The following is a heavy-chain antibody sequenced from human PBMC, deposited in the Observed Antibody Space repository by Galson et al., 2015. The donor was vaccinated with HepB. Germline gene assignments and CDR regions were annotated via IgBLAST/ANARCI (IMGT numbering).Heavy chain of an antibody. V-gene: IGHV1-18*01. CDR3: ARDTYYGVVIAHDAFDI. CDR1: GYTFINYG. Sequence: SVKVSCKASGYTFINYGLTWVRQAPGQGLEWMGWISAYNGKTNYTQEVQGRVTMTTDTSTSTAYMELRSLRSDDTAMYFCARDTYYGVVIAHDAFDIWGQGTMVTVSS. CDR2: ISAYNGKT. D-gene: IGHD3-3*01. J-gene: IGHJ3*02.